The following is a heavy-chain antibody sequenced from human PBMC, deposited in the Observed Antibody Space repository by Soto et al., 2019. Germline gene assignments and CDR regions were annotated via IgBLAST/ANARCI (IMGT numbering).Heavy chain of an antibody. Sequence: RQAPGQSLEWMGWINAGNGNTKYSQKFQGRVTITRDTSASTAYMELSSLRSEDTVVSSSARDLQEVYCFGICGQRPLVSVSS. J-gene: IGHJ4*02. V-gene: IGHV1-3*01. CDR3: ARDLQEVYCFGI. CDR2: INAGNGNT.